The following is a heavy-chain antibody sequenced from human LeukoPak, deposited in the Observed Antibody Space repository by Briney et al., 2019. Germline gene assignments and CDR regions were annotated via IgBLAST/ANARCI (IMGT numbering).Heavy chain of an antibody. Sequence: GESLKTSCQTSGYTFTNSWITWGRQMPGKGLEWMGRIAPSDSYTNYRPSFEGHVTFSTDKSTATAYLQWSSLEASDTAIYYCARLSNPYCSGGTCSPTPFDYWGQGTLVTVSS. J-gene: IGHJ4*02. CDR1: GYTFTNSW. D-gene: IGHD2-15*01. CDR2: IAPSDSYT. V-gene: IGHV5-10-1*01. CDR3: ARLSNPYCSGGTCSPTPFDY.